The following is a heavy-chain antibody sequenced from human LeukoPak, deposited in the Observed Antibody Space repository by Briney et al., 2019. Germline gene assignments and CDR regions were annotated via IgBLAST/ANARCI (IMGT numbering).Heavy chain of an antibody. V-gene: IGHV4-4*07. CDR3: ARDRDLLWFGELSVWFDP. Sequence: SETLSLTCTVSGGSISSYYWSWIRQPAGKGLEWIGRIYTSGSTNYNPSLKSRVTMSVDTSKNQFSLKLSSATAADTAVYYCARDRDLLWFGELSVWFDPWGQGTLVTVSS. CDR2: IYTSGST. D-gene: IGHD3-10*01. CDR1: GGSISSYY. J-gene: IGHJ5*02.